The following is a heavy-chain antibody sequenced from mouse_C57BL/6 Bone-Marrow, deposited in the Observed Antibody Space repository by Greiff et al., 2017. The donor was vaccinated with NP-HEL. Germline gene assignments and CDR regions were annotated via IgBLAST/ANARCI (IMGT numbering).Heavy chain of an antibody. Sequence: VQLQESGAELARPGASVKLSCKASGYTFTSYGISWVKQRTGQGLEWIGEIYPRSGNTYYNEKFKGKATLTADTSSRTAYRELRSLTSEDSAVYFWARERAYYGNEPECAYWGQGTLVTVSA. D-gene: IGHD2-10*01. J-gene: IGHJ3*01. V-gene: IGHV1-81*01. CDR2: IYPRSGNT. CDR3: ARERAYYGNEPECAY. CDR1: GYTFTSYG.